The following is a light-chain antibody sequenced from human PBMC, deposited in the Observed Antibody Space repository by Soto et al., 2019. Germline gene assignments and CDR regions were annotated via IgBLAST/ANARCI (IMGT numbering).Light chain of an antibody. Sequence: EIVLTQSPGTLSLSPGERATLSCRASQSIRSNYLAWYQQKPGQAPRLLISGASSRATGIPERFSGSGSGTDFTLTISRLEPEDFAVYYCQQYGRSPHLYTFGQGTKLEIK. CDR3: QQYGRSPHLYT. J-gene: IGKJ2*01. V-gene: IGKV3-20*01. CDR2: GAS. CDR1: QSIRSNY.